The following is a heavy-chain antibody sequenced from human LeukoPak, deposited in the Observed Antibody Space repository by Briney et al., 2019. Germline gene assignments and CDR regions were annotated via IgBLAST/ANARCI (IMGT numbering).Heavy chain of an antibody. Sequence: GESVKISCKGSGYSFTSYWIGWVRQMPGKGLEWMGIIYPGDSDTRYSPSFQGQVTISADKSISTAYLQWSSLKASDTAMYYCARLDSSGWFGGSYFDYWGQGTLVTVSS. V-gene: IGHV5-51*01. CDR2: IYPGDSDT. CDR3: ARLDSSGWFGGSYFDY. CDR1: GYSFTSYW. J-gene: IGHJ4*02. D-gene: IGHD6-19*01.